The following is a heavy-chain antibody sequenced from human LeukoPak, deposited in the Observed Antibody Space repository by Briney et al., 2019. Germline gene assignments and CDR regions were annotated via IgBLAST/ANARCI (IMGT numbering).Heavy chain of an antibody. CDR1: GFTFSNYA. Sequence: GGSLRLSCAASGFTFSNYAMSWVRQAPGKGLEWVSALSGSGGSTYYADSVKGRFTISRDNSKNSLSLQINSLRAEDTAIYYCARHGGDYEDYFDYWGQGTLVTVSS. CDR3: ARHGGDYEDYFDY. V-gene: IGHV3-23*01. CDR2: LSGSGGST. D-gene: IGHD3-22*01. J-gene: IGHJ4*02.